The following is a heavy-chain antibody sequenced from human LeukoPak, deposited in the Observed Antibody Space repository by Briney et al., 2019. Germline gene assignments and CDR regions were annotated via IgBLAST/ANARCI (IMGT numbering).Heavy chain of an antibody. V-gene: IGHV4-39*07. D-gene: IGHD1-26*01. CDR2: IYYSGST. J-gene: IGHJ6*03. Sequence: SETLSLTCTVSGGSISSYYWSWIRRPPGKGLEWIGSIYYSGSTYYNPSLKSRVSISVDTSKNQFSLTMSSVTAADTAVYFCARGLEVRARVGYHYYMDVWGKGTTVTVSS. CDR1: GGSISSYY. CDR3: ARGLEVRARVGYHYYMDV.